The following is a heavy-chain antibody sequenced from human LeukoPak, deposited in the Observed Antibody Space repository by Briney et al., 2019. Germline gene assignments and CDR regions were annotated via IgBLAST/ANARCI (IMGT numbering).Heavy chain of an antibody. CDR2: ISWDGGST. D-gene: IGHD2-15*01. V-gene: IGHV3-43D*04. CDR3: AKARYCSGGSCYYYGMDV. J-gene: IGHJ6*04. Sequence: GGSLRLSCAASGFTFSSYAMHWVRQAPGKGLEWVSLISWDGGSTYYADSVKGRFTISRDNSKNSLYLQMNSLRAEDTALYYCAKARYCSGGSCYYYGMDVWGKGTTVTVSS. CDR1: GFTFSSYA.